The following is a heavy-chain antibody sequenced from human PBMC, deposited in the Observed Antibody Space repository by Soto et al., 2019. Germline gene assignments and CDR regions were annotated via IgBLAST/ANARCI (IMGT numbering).Heavy chain of an antibody. V-gene: IGHV3-43D*03. CDR2: ISWDGGST. Sequence: GGSLRLSCAASGFTFDDYAMHWVRQAPGKGLEWVSLISWDGGSTYYADSVKGRFTISRDNSKNSLYLQMNSLRAEDTALYYCAKGGRPTNRDSSGWLLNWYFDLWGRGTLVTVSS. CDR3: AKGGRPTNRDSSGWLLNWYFDL. CDR1: GFTFDDYA. J-gene: IGHJ2*01. D-gene: IGHD6-19*01.